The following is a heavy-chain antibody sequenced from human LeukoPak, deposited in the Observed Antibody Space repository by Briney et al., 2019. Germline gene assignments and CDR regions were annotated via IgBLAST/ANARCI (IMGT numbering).Heavy chain of an antibody. V-gene: IGHV7-4-1*02. D-gene: IGHD3-22*01. CDR3: TRGRDTTGYFAY. CDR2: IDTNTGNP. CDR1: GYTFTNYT. J-gene: IGHJ4*02. Sequence: ASVKVSCKASGYTFTNYTINWVRLAPGQGLEWMGWIDTNTGNPTYAQGFTGRFVFSLDTFVTTTYLQISSLKAEDTAVYYCTRGRDTTGYFAYWGQGTLVTVSS.